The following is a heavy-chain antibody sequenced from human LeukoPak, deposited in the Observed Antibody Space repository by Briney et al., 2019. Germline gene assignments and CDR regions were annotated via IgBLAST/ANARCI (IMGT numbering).Heavy chain of an antibody. V-gene: IGHV1-24*01. CDR1: GYTFISYA. J-gene: IGHJ6*02. CDR2: FDPEDGKT. CDR3: ASVYKYGMDV. Sequence: GASVKVSCKASGYTFISYAMNWVRQAPGQGLEWMGGFDPEDGKTIYAQKFQGRVTMTEDTSTDTAYMELSSLRSEDTAVYYCASVYKYGMDVWGQGTTVIVSS.